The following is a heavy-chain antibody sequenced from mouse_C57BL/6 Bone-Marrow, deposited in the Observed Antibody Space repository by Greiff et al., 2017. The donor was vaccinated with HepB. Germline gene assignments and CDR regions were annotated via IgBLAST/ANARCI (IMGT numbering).Heavy chain of an antibody. Sequence: QVQLQQSGAELARPGASVKLSCKASGYTFTSYGISWVKQRTGQGLEWIGEIYPRSGNTYYNEKFKGKATLTADKSYSTAYMEIRSLTSVDSAVYFCARSSYYYGSSFSWFAYWGQGTLVTVSA. CDR1: GYTFTSYG. CDR3: ARSSYYYGSSFSWFAY. V-gene: IGHV1-81*01. D-gene: IGHD1-1*01. CDR2: IYPRSGNT. J-gene: IGHJ3*01.